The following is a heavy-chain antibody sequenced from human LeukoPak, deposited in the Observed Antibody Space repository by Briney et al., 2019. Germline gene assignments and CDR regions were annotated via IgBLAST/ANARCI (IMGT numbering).Heavy chain of an antibody. CDR3: ARVFYSSSNGDFQH. Sequence: ASVKVSCKASGYTFTSYGISWVRQAPGQGLEWMGWISAYNGNTNYAQKLQGRVTMTTDTSTSTAYMELRSLRSDDTAVYYCARVFYSSSNGDFQHWGQGTLVTVSS. CDR2: ISAYNGNT. J-gene: IGHJ1*01. CDR1: GYTFTSYG. D-gene: IGHD6-19*01. V-gene: IGHV1-18*01.